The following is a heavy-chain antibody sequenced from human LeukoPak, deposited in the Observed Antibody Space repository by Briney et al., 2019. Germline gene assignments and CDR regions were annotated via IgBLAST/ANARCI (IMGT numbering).Heavy chain of an antibody. D-gene: IGHD6-13*01. J-gene: IGHJ5*02. V-gene: IGHV3-73*01. CDR2: IRSKPNNYAT. CDR3: TRPLGAAAGTYFDP. Sequence: GGSLRLSCAASGFTFSGAAMHWVRQASGKGPEWVGHIRSKPNNYATAYAASVKGRFTFSRDDSKNTAYLQMNSLKIEDTAVYYCTRPLGAAAGTYFDPWGQGTLVTVSS. CDR1: GFTFSGAA.